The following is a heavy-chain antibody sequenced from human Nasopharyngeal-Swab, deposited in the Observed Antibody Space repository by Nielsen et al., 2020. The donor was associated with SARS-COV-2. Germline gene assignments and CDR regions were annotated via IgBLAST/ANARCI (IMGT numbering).Heavy chain of an antibody. J-gene: IGHJ4*02. D-gene: IGHD6-19*01. CDR3: ARDRGQWLAPYYFDY. Sequence: GESLKISCAASGFTFSSYSMNWVRQAPGKGLEWVSSISSSSSYIYYADSVKGRFTISRDNAKNSLYLQMNSLRAEDTAVYYCARDRGQWLAPYYFDYWGQGTLVTVSS. V-gene: IGHV3-21*04. CDR2: ISSSSSYI. CDR1: GFTFSSYS.